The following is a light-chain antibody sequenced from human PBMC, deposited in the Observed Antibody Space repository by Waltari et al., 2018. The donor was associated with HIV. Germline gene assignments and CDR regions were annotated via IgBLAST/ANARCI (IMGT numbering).Light chain of an antibody. V-gene: IGLV3-1*01. CDR1: KLGDTY. Sequence: SYELTQSPSVSVSPGQTASITCSGDKLGDTYAPWYQQKPGQSPVLVNYQSSKRPSEIPERFSGSNSGDTATLTISGTQAVDEADYYCQAWNSSSAVVFGGGTKLTVL. CDR2: QSS. J-gene: IGLJ2*01. CDR3: QAWNSSSAVV.